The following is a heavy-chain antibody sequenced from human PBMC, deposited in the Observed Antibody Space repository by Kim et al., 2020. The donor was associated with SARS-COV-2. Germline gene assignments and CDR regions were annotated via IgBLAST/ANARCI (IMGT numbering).Heavy chain of an antibody. CDR3: ARVQEGWYYYDSSGYYYFDY. Sequence: GGSLRLSCAASGFTFSSYWMSWVRQAPGKGLEWVANIKQDGSEKYYVDSVKGRFTISRDNAKNSLYLQMNSLRAEDTAVYYCARVQEGWYYYDSSGYYYFDYWGQGTLVTVSS. J-gene: IGHJ4*02. V-gene: IGHV3-7*03. CDR1: GFTFSSYW. CDR2: IKQDGSEK. D-gene: IGHD3-22*01.